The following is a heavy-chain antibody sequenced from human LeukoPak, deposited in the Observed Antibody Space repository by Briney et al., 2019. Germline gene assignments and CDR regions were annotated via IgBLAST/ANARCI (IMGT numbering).Heavy chain of an antibody. Sequence: PGGSLRLSCAASGFTFSSYSMNWVRQAPGKGLEWVSAISGSGGSTYYADSVKGRFTISRDNSKNTLYLQMNSLRAEDTAVYYCAKDALPYYYDSLHDYWGQGTLVTVSS. CDR2: ISGSGGST. V-gene: IGHV3-23*01. CDR1: GFTFSSYS. CDR3: AKDALPYYYDSLHDY. J-gene: IGHJ4*02. D-gene: IGHD3-22*01.